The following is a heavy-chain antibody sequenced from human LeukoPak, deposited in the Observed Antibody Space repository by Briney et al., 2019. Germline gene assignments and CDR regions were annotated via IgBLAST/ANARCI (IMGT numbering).Heavy chain of an antibody. Sequence: ASVKVSCKASGYTFTSYGISWVRQAPGQGLEWMGWISAYSGNTNYAQKLQGRVTMTTDTPTSTAYMELRSLRSDDTAVYYCAGKASGWYYFDYWGQGTLVTVSS. D-gene: IGHD6-19*01. J-gene: IGHJ4*02. CDR3: AGKASGWYYFDY. CDR2: ISAYSGNT. V-gene: IGHV1-18*01. CDR1: GYTFTSYG.